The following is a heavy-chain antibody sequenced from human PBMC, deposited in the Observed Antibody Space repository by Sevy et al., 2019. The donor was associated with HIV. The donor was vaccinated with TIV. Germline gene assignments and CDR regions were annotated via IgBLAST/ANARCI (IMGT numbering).Heavy chain of an antibody. CDR2: IYHDGST. Sequence: SETLSLTCTVSGYSISSAYSWGWIRQPPGKGLEWIANIYHDGSTYYNPSLNSRVTISIDTSKNQCSLKLSSVTAADTAVYYCSSFGRLIIIKDDTFEIWGQGTMVTVSS. J-gene: IGHJ3*02. D-gene: IGHD3-9*01. CDR1: GYSISSAYS. V-gene: IGHV4-38-2*02. CDR3: SSFGRLIIIKDDTFEI.